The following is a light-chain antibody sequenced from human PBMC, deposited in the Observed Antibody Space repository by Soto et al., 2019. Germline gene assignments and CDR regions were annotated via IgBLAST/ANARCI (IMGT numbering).Light chain of an antibody. CDR2: GAS. CDR3: QQYNNWLPMYT. Sequence: EIVMTQSPATLSVSPGERATLSCRASQSVSSNLAWYQQKPGQAPRLLIYGASTRATGIPARFSGSGSGTEFTLTISSLQSGDFAAYYCQQYNNWLPMYTFGQGTKLEIK. V-gene: IGKV3-15*01. J-gene: IGKJ2*01. CDR1: QSVSSN.